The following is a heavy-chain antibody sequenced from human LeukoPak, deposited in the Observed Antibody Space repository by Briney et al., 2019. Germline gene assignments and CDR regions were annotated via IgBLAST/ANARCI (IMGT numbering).Heavy chain of an antibody. CDR3: ASTGGLWFGELYFDY. Sequence: KSSETLSLTCTVSGGSISSYYWSWIRQPPGKGLEWIGYIYYSGSTNYNPSLKSRVTISVDTSKNQFSLKLSSVTAADTAVYYCASTGGLWFGELYFDYWGQGTLVTVSS. CDR1: GGSISSYY. J-gene: IGHJ4*02. D-gene: IGHD3-10*01. V-gene: IGHV4-59*08. CDR2: IYYSGST.